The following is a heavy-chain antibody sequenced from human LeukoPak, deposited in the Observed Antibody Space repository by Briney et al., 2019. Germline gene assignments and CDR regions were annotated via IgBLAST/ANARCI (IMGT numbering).Heavy chain of an antibody. CDR2: ISSSSSYI. CDR1: GFIFNNYW. CDR3: ARRNSGWETLDY. D-gene: IGHD6-19*01. V-gene: IGHV3-21*01. J-gene: IGHJ4*02. Sequence: GGSLSLSCAASGFIFNNYWMNWVRQAPGKGLEWVSSISSSSSYIYYADSVKGRFTISRDNAKNSLYLQMNSLRAEDTAVYYCARRNSGWETLDYWGQGTLVTVSS.